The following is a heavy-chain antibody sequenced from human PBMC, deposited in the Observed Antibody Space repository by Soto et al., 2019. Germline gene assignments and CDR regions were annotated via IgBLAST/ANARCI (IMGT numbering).Heavy chain of an antibody. V-gene: IGHV3-13*01. CDR2: IGTAGDT. CDR3: ARDGALAAAGTATYYYGMDV. CDR1: GFTFSSYD. J-gene: IGHJ6*02. Sequence: GGSLRLSCAASGFTFSSYDMHWVRQATGKGLEWVSAIGTAGDTYYPGSVKGRFTISRENAKNSLYLQMNSLRAEDTAVYYCARDGALAAAGTATYYYGMDVWGQGTTVTV. D-gene: IGHD6-13*01.